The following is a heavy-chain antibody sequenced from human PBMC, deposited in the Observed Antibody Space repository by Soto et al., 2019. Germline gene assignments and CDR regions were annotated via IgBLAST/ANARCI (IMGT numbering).Heavy chain of an antibody. Sequence: ASVKVSCKASGYTFTSYYMHWVRQAPGQGLEWMGIINASGGSTSYAQKFQGRVTMTRDTSTSTVYMDLSRLRSEDTSVYCCGRSDSSGYYCVYRGQGTMVTVSS. CDR2: INASGGST. CDR1: GYTFTSYY. D-gene: IGHD3-22*01. J-gene: IGHJ4*02. V-gene: IGHV1-46*01. CDR3: GRSDSSGYYCVY.